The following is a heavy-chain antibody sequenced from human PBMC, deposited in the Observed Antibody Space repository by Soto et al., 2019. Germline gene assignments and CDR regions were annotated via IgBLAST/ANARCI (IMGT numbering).Heavy chain of an antibody. J-gene: IGHJ6*02. Sequence: QVQLVESGGGVVQPGRSLRLSCAASGFTFSSYGMHWVRQAPGKGLEWVAVISYDGSNKYYADAVKGRFTISRDNSKNTLYLQMNSLRAEDTAVYYCAKDREVLRFLEWLGNYGTDVWGQGTTVTVSS. V-gene: IGHV3-30*18. CDR3: AKDREVLRFLEWLGNYGTDV. CDR2: ISYDGSNK. D-gene: IGHD3-3*01. CDR1: GFTFSSYG.